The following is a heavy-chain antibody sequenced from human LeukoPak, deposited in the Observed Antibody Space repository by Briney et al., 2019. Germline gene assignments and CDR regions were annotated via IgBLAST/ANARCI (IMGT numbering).Heavy chain of an antibody. J-gene: IGHJ4*02. D-gene: IGHD1-1*01. CDR2: ISRGASTF. CDR3: VREGNCYFEY. Sequence: GGSLRLSCAASGFTFSSYEMHWVRQAPGRGLEWVSYISRGASTFSYADSVKGRFTISRDNAKNSLHLQMNSLRAEDTAVYYCVREGNCYFEYWGQGTLVTVFS. V-gene: IGHV3-48*03. CDR1: GFTFSSYE.